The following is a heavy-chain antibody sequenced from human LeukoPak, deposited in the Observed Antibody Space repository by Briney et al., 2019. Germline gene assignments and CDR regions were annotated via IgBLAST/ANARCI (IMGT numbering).Heavy chain of an antibody. V-gene: IGHV4-34*01. CDR2: VNHGGST. CDR1: GGSFSGYH. D-gene: IGHD5-24*01. Sequence: SETLSLTCAVYGGSFSGYHWSWIRQTPEKGLEWIGEVNHGGSTHYNPSLKSRVTISVDTSKNQFSLKLSSVTAADTAVYYCARAQRRDGYNLGYWGQGTLVTVSS. J-gene: IGHJ4*02. CDR3: ARAQRRDGYNLGY.